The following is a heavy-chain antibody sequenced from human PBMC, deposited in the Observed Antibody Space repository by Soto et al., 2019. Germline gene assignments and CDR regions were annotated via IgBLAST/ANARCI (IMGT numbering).Heavy chain of an antibody. CDR2: ISYDGSNK. V-gene: IGHV3-30*18. Sequence: GGSLRLSCAASGFTFSSYGMHWVRQAPGKELEWVAVISYDGSNKYYADSVKGRFTISRDNSKNTLYLQMNSLRAEDTAVYYCAKSPYYYGSGSQYYYYYGMDVWGQGTTVTVSS. J-gene: IGHJ6*02. D-gene: IGHD3-10*01. CDR3: AKSPYYYGSGSQYYYYYGMDV. CDR1: GFTFSSYG.